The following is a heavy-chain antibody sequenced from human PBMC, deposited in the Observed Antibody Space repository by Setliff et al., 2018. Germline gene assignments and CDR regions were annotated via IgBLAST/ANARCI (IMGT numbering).Heavy chain of an antibody. D-gene: IGHD3-9*01. CDR1: GFTFSTYS. CDR2: ISGDSVYI. Sequence: SCAASGFTFSTYSMSWVRQAPGKGLEWVSAISGDSVYIYYADSVKGRFTISRDNSKNTLYLQMRSLRAEDTAIYYCANHNPARRALNGTPLDNWGQGTLVTVSS. CDR3: ANHNPARRALNGTPLDN. J-gene: IGHJ4*02. V-gene: IGHV3-23*01.